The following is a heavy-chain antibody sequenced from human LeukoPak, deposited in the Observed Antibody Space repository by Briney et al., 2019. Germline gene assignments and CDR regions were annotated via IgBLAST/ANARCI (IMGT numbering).Heavy chain of an antibody. Sequence: SETLSLTCTVSGGSISSYYWSWIRQPAGKGLEWIGRLYTSGSTNYNPSLKSRVTMSVDTSKNQFSLKLTSMTAADTAVYYCAKGGSSGYYYGWGQGTLVTVSS. CDR3: AKGGSSGYYYG. D-gene: IGHD3-22*01. CDR2: LYTSGST. CDR1: GGSISSYY. J-gene: IGHJ4*02. V-gene: IGHV4-4*07.